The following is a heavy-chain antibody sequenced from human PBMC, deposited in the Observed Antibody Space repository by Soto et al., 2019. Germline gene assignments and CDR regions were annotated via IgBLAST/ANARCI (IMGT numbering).Heavy chain of an antibody. CDR1: GFTFSTYA. V-gene: IGHV3-30-3*01. D-gene: IGHD2-15*01. CDR3: ARRDCSGSSCYSGVALTFDC. Sequence: QVQLVESGVGVGQPGSSLRLSCAASGFTFSTYAMQWVRQAPGKGLEWVAFIPNDGSRIYYADSVKGRFTISRDNTKTTLYLHLHSLRTEDTAVYYCARRDCSGSSCYSGVALTFDCSGKVTLGTVSS. CDR2: IPNDGSRI. J-gene: IGHJ4*02.